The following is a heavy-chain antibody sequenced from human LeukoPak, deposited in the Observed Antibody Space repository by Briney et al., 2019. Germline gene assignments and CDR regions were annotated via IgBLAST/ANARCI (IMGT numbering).Heavy chain of an antibody. CDR1: GYTFTGYY. CDR3: ARASRRGSSSVYYYYYYYMDV. V-gene: IGHV1-2*02. D-gene: IGHD6-6*01. J-gene: IGHJ6*03. Sequence: GASVKVSCKASGYTFTGYYMHWVRQAPGQGLEWMGWINPNSGGTNYAQKFQGRVTMTRDTSISTAYMELSRLRSDDTAVYYCARASRRGSSSVYYYYYYYMDVWGKGTTVTVSS. CDR2: INPNSGGT.